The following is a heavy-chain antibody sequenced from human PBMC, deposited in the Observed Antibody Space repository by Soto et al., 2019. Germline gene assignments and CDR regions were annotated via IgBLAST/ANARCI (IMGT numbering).Heavy chain of an antibody. CDR1: GFTFSSYA. D-gene: IGHD1-26*01. CDR2: ISYDGSNK. CDR3: ARGPVGATTYFDY. V-gene: IGHV3-30-3*01. J-gene: IGHJ4*02. Sequence: LRLSCAASGFTFSSYAMHWVRQAPGKGLEWVAVISYDGSNKYYADSVKGRFTISRDNSKNTLYLQMNSLRAEDTAVYYCARGPVGATTYFDYWGQGTLVTVSS.